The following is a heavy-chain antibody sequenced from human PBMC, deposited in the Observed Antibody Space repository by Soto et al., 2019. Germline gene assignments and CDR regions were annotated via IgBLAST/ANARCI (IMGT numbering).Heavy chain of an antibody. CDR1: GFTFISYG. V-gene: IGHV3-23*01. CDR2: ISGSGGNT. CDR3: AKDSQREPFDY. Sequence: GGSLRLSCAASGFTFISYGMTWVRQAPGKGLEWVSAISGSGGNTYYADSVKGRFTISRDNSKNTLYLQMNSLRAEDTAVYYCAKDSQREPFDYWGQGTLVTVSS. J-gene: IGHJ4*02.